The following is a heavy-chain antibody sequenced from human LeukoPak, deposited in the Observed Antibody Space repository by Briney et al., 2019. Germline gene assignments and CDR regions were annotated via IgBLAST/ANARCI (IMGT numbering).Heavy chain of an antibody. CDR1: GYTFTSYG. Sequence: GASVKVSCKASGYTFTSYGISWVRQAPGQGLEWMGWISAYNGNTKYAKKLQGRVTMTKDRSTSTDYMELRSRRSEDKAVYYCATFAWSSSGYYYHDAFDIWGQGTMVTVSS. CDR2: ISAYNGNT. J-gene: IGHJ3*02. D-gene: IGHD3-22*01. CDR3: ATFAWSSSGYYYHDAFDI. V-gene: IGHV1-18*01.